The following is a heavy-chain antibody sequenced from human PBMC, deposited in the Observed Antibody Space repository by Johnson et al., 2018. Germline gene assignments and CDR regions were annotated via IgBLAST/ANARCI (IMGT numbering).Heavy chain of an antibody. CDR2: IIPIFGTA. J-gene: IGHJ6*04. D-gene: IGHD6-19*01. V-gene: IGHV1-69*01. CDR1: GGTFSSYA. Sequence: VQLVESGAEVKKXGSSVKVSCKASGGTFSSYAISWVRQAPGQGLEWLGGIIPIFGTANYAHKFPGRVTITADESTCTAYMELSSLGSEGTAVDYCARSVAVAGGVLYSYGMDVWGKGTTVTVSS. CDR3: ARSVAVAGGVLYSYGMDV.